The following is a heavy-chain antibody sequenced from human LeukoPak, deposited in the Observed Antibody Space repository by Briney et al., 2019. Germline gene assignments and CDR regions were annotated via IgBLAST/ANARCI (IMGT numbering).Heavy chain of an antibody. J-gene: IGHJ4*02. CDR3: ASSGLRFLEWLLPSGY. V-gene: IGHV1-2*06. CDR1: GYTFTGYY. Sequence: ASVKVSCKASGYTFTGYYMHWVRQAPGQGLEWMGRINPNSGGTNYAQKFQGRVTMTRDTSISTAYMELSRLRSDDTAVYYRASSGLRFLEWLLPSGYWGQGTLVTVSS. D-gene: IGHD3-3*01. CDR2: INPNSGGT.